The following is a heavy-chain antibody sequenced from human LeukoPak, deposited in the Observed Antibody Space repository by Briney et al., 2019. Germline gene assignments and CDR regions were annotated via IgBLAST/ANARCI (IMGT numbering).Heavy chain of an antibody. V-gene: IGHV3-30*04. J-gene: IGHJ4*02. D-gene: IGHD3-10*01. CDR1: GFTFRSYA. Sequence: GGSLRLSCAASGFTFRSYAMHWVRQAPGKGLEWVAVISYDGSSKYYAGSVKGRFTISRDNSKSTVSLQMNSLRTGDSAVYYCASDPLWFGELTSFDYWGQGSPVTVSS. CDR3: ASDPLWFGELTSFDY. CDR2: ISYDGSSK.